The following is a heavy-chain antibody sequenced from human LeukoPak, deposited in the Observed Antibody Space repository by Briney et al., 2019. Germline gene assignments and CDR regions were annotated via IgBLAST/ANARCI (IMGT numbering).Heavy chain of an antibody. D-gene: IGHD2-21*02. J-gene: IGHJ6*04. Sequence: PGGSLILSCIGSGYTFRSFDMNWVRQPPGKGLEWVAYISNSDGTIYYADSVRGRFTISRDDARNSLYLQMNSLRVEDTAVYYCARSDLSLVWGKGTTVTVSS. CDR2: ISNSDGTI. CDR3: ARSDLSLV. V-gene: IGHV3-48*03. CDR1: GYTFRSFD.